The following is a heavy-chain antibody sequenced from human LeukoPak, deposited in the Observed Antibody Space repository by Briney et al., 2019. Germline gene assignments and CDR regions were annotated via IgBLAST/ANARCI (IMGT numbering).Heavy chain of an antibody. V-gene: IGHV4-30-2*01. J-gene: IGHJ4*02. CDR3: ARGRYQLLFDY. Sequence: SQTLSLTCAVSGGSISSGGYSWSWIRQPPGKGLEWIGYIYHSGSTNYNPSLKSRVTISVDTSKNQFSLKLSSVTAADTAVYYCARGRYQLLFDYWGQGTLVTVSS. D-gene: IGHD2-2*01. CDR2: IYHSGST. CDR1: GGSISSGGYS.